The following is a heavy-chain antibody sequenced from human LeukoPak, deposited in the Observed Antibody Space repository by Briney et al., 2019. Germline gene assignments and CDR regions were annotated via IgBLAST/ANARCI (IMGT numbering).Heavy chain of an antibody. CDR3: AKDIDYGGTRTPHYFDY. V-gene: IGHV3-9*01. CDR1: GFTFDDYA. CDR2: ISWNSGSI. J-gene: IGHJ4*02. Sequence: GGSLRLSCAASGFTFDDYAMHWVRQAPGKGLEWVSGISWNSGSIGYADSVKGLFTISRDNAKNSLYLQMNNLRAEDTALYYCAKDIDYGGTRTPHYFDYWGQGTLVTVSS. D-gene: IGHD4-23*01.